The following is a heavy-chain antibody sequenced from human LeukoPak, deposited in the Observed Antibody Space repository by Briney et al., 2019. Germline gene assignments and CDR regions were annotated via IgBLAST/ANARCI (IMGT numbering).Heavy chain of an antibody. J-gene: IGHJ6*03. CDR1: GYSITSGYY. V-gene: IGHV4-38-2*01. CDR2: IYNFGST. Sequence: SETLSLTCAVSGYSITSGYYWGWIRQPPGEGLEWIGLIYNFGSTYYNPSLKSRVTISIDTSTNHFSLKLNSVTAADTAVYYCARVATGYSSSWYQRYYYYMDVWGKGTTVTVSS. CDR3: ARVATGYSSSWYQRYYYYMDV. D-gene: IGHD6-13*01.